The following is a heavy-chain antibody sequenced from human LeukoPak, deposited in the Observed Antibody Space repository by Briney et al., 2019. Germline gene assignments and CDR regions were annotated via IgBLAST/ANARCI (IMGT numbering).Heavy chain of an antibody. J-gene: IGHJ4*02. Sequence: GASVKVSCKASGGTFSSYAISWVRQAPGQGLEWMGGIIPIFGTANYAQKFQGRVTITTDESTSTAYMELSSLRSEDTAVYYCATRRGDYGGNLFDYWGQGTLVTVSS. D-gene: IGHD4-23*01. CDR1: GGTFSSYA. CDR2: IIPIFGTA. V-gene: IGHV1-69*05. CDR3: ATRRGDYGGNLFDY.